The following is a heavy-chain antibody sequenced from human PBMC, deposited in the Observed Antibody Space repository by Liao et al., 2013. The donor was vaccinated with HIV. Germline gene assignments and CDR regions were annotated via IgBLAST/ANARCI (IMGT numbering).Heavy chain of an antibody. CDR2: IYTSGNT. V-gene: IGHV4-61*02. J-gene: IGHJ4*02. CDR1: GGSISSGSYY. Sequence: QVQLQESGPGLVKPSQTLSLTCTVSGGSISSGSYYWSWIRQPAGKGLEWIGRIYTSGNTNYNPSLKSRVTMSVDTSKNQFSLKLSSVTAADTAVYYCAREEGEVRGATDFDYWGQGTLVTVSS. D-gene: IGHD3-10*01. CDR3: AREEGEVRGATDFDY.